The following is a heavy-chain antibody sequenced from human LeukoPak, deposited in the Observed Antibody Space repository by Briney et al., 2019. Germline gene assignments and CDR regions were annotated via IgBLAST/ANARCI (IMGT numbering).Heavy chain of an antibody. J-gene: IGHJ4*02. Sequence: GGSLRLSCAASGFTFSSYAMSWVRQAPGKGLEWVSSISGSGDTTYYTGSVKGRFTISRDNSKNALYLQMSSLRAEDTAVYYCAKSQRNDQQVVQRIDYWGQGTLVTVSS. D-gene: IGHD2-2*01. CDR3: AKSQRNDQQVVQRIDY. CDR2: ISGSGDTT. V-gene: IGHV3-23*01. CDR1: GFTFSSYA.